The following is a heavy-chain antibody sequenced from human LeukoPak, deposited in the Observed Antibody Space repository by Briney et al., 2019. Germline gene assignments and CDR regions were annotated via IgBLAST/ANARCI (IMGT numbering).Heavy chain of an antibody. Sequence: ASVKVSCXASGYTFTSYYIHWVRQAPGQGLEWMGIINPSGGSTSYAQKFQGRVTMTRDTSTSTVYMELSSLRSEGTAVYYCARQGASRSHYDSSGYLDYWGQGTLVTVSS. CDR2: INPSGGST. CDR3: ARQGASRSHYDSSGYLDY. V-gene: IGHV1-46*01. CDR1: GYTFTSYY. J-gene: IGHJ4*02. D-gene: IGHD3-22*01.